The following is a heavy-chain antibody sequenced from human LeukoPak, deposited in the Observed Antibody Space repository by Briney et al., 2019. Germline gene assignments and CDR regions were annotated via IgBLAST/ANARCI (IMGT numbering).Heavy chain of an antibody. Sequence: GASVKVSCKASGYTFTSYGISWVRLAPGQGLEWRGLISAYNGNTNYAQKLQGRVTMTTDTSTSTAYMELRSLRSDDTAVYYCARASGYATYDILTGFDYWGQGTLVTVSS. CDR2: ISAYNGNT. CDR1: GYTFTSYG. D-gene: IGHD3-9*01. V-gene: IGHV1-18*01. J-gene: IGHJ4*02. CDR3: ARASGYATYDILTGFDY.